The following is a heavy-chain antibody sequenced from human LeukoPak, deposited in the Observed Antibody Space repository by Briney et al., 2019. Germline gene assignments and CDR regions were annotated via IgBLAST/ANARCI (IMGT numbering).Heavy chain of an antibody. CDR3: ARDDALGDNALDI. D-gene: IGHD3-16*01. CDR1: GFTFSSYG. CDR2: ILNDGSQE. V-gene: IGHV3-33*01. Sequence: GGSLRLPCAASGFTFSSYGMHWVRQAPGKGLEWVAVILNDGSQEKYADSVKGRFTISRDNSKNTLFLQMNSLRAEDTAVYYCARDDALGDNALDIWGQGTMVTVSS. J-gene: IGHJ3*02.